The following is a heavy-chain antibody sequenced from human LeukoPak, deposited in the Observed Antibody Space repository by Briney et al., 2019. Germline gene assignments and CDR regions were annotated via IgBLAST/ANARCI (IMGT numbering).Heavy chain of an antibody. Sequence: GASVNVSSKASGYTFTSYYMHWVRQAPGQGLEWMGLINPSGGSTSYAQKFQGRVTMTRDTSTSTVYMELSSLRSEDTAVYYCARELPGIGEPEIRGVYYGMDVWGKGTTVTVSS. D-gene: IGHD3-10*01. J-gene: IGHJ6*04. V-gene: IGHV1-46*01. CDR1: GYTFTSYY. CDR3: ARELPGIGEPEIRGVYYGMDV. CDR2: INPSGGST.